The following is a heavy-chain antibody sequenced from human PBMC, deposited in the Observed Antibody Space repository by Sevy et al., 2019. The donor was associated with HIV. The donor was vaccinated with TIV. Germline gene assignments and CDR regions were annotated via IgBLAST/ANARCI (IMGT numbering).Heavy chain of an antibody. CDR2: IKSKTDGGTT. V-gene: IGHV3-15*01. D-gene: IGHD3-10*01. J-gene: IGHJ6*02. Sequence: GGSLRLSCAASGFTFSNAWMSWVRQAPGKGLEWVGRIKSKTDGGTTDYAAPVKGRFTISRDDSKNTLYLQMNSLKTEDTAVYYCTTPRTLWFGELRAFHIWGQGTTVTVSS. CDR3: TTPRTLWFGELRAFHI. CDR1: GFTFSNAW.